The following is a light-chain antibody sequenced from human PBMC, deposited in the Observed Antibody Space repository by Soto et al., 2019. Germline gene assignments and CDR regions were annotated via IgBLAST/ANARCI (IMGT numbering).Light chain of an antibody. J-gene: IGLJ3*02. Sequence: QPVLTQPPSASGTPGQRVTISCSGSSSHIGRNTVNWYQQLPGTAPKLLIYSNNQRPSGVPDRVSGSKSGTSASLDISGLQSEDEADYYCAAWDDTLTGWVFGGGTKVTVL. CDR2: SNN. V-gene: IGLV1-44*01. CDR1: SSHIGRNT. CDR3: AAWDDTLTGWV.